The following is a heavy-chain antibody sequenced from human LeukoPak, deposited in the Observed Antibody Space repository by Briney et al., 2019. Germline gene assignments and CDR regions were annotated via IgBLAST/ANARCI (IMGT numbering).Heavy chain of an antibody. J-gene: IGHJ4*02. CDR2: IRGTGGSS. D-gene: IGHD3-9*01. V-gene: IGHV3-23*01. CDR3: AKEERFDWLPYS. Sequence: AGGSLRLSCAASGFTFSSYEMNWVRQAPGKGLEWVLAIRGTGGSSYYADSVKGRFTISRDNSKNTLYLQMNSLRAEDTAVYYCAKEERFDWLPYSWGQGTLVTVSS. CDR1: GFTFSSYE.